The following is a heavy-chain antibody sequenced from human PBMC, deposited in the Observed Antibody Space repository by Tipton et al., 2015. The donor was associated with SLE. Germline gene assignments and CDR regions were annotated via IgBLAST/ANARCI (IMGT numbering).Heavy chain of an antibody. D-gene: IGHD4-17*01. CDR2: VCYTGST. CDR1: GGSIGSHC. Sequence: TLSLTCTVSGGSIGSHCWNWIRQPPGKGLEWIGYVCYTGSTSYNPSLKSRVIMSIDTSNSQFSLKLTSMTAADTAVYYCARWVMTTIWAFDLWGLGTMVTVSS. V-gene: IGHV4-59*11. J-gene: IGHJ3*01. CDR3: ARWVMTTIWAFDL.